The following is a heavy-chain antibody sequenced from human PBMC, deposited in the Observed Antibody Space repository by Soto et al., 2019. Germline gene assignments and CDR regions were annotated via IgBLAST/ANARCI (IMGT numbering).Heavy chain of an antibody. Sequence: QVRLQESGPGLVKPSETLSLTCTVSGGSISSAYWSWIRQPPGKGLEWIGYMYKTGSTVYNPSLKSRVTISVVTSKNQFYLKVNSVTAADTAVYYCARDLWGYCGTDCYPLDVWGQGTTVTVSS. CDR1: GGSISSAY. CDR3: ARDLWGYCGTDCYPLDV. J-gene: IGHJ6*02. D-gene: IGHD2-21*02. CDR2: MYKTGST. V-gene: IGHV4-59*01.